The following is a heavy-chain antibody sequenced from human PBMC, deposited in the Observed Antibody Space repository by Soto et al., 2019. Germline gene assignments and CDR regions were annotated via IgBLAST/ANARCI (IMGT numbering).Heavy chain of an antibody. V-gene: IGHV3-11*01. CDR2: ISTSGTTI. D-gene: IGHD3-10*02. CDR1: GFTFSDYY. CDR3: AREVFVRGVDHYYYYMDV. Sequence: GGSLRLSCAASGFTFSDYYMSWSRQAPGKGLEWVSYISTSGTTIYYAASVRGRLTISRDNAKNSLYLQMNSLRAEDTAVYYCAREVFVRGVDHYYYYMDVWGKGT. J-gene: IGHJ6*03.